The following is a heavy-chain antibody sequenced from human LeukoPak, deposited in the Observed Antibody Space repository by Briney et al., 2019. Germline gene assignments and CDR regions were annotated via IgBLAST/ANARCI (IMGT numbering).Heavy chain of an antibody. D-gene: IGHD3-22*01. Sequence: GASVKVSCKASGYIFTDYYMHWVRQAPGQELGWMGRINPNSGGTNYAQKFQGRVTMTRDTSISTAYTELSSLRSDDTAVYYCARDNYYDSSGFDPWGQGTLVTVSS. V-gene: IGHV1/OR15-1*02. CDR1: GYIFTDYY. J-gene: IGHJ5*02. CDR2: INPNSGGT. CDR3: ARDNYYDSSGFDP.